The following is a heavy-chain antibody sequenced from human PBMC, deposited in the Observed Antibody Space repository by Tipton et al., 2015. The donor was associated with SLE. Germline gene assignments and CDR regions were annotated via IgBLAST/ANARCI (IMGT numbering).Heavy chain of an antibody. CDR3: AAQRADSSSWFDY. J-gene: IGHJ4*02. D-gene: IGHD6-13*01. V-gene: IGHV4-59*01. Sequence: TLSLTCTVSGGSISSYYWSWIRQPPGKGLEWIGYIYYSGSTNYNPSLKSRVTISVDTSKNQFSLKLSSVTAADTAVYYCAAQRADSSSWFDYWGQGTLVTVSS. CDR1: GGSISSYY. CDR2: IYYSGST.